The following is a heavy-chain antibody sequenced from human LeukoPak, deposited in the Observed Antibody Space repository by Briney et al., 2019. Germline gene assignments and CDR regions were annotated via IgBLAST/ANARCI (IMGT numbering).Heavy chain of an antibody. V-gene: IGHV1-18*01. Sequence: VASVKVSCKASGYTFTSYGISWVRQAPGQGLEWMGWISTYNGNTNYAQKLQGRVTMTTDTSTSTAYMELRSLRSDDTAVYYCARVRAVAGWGDFDYWGQGTLVTVSS. J-gene: IGHJ4*02. D-gene: IGHD6-19*01. CDR1: GYTFTSYG. CDR3: ARVRAVAGWGDFDY. CDR2: ISTYNGNT.